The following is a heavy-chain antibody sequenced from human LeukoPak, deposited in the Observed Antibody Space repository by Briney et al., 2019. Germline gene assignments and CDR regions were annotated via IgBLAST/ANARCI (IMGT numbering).Heavy chain of an antibody. V-gene: IGHV3-15*01. J-gene: IGHJ4*02. Sequence: GGSLRLSCAGSGFTFSNAWMNWVRQASGKGLEWVGRIKSRPDGGTTDYAAPVKGRFTISRDDSKNTVYLQMNSLKLEDTAVYYCTTGGYYFDYWGQGTLVTVSS. CDR2: IKSRPDGGTT. CDR1: GFTFSNAW. CDR3: TTGGYYFDY.